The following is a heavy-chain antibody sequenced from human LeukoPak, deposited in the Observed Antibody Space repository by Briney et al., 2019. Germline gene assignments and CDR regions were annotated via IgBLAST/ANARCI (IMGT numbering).Heavy chain of an antibody. CDR1: GGSFSGYY. D-gene: IGHD6-6*01. CDR3: ARVQGRIAARLSSKNYYYMDV. Sequence: SETLSLTCAVYGGSFSGYYWSWIRQPPGRGLEWIGEINHSGSTNYNPSLKSRVTISVDTSKNQFSLKLSSVTAADTAVYYCARVQGRIAARLSSKNYYYMDVWGKGTTVTVSS. V-gene: IGHV4-34*01. J-gene: IGHJ6*03. CDR2: INHSGST.